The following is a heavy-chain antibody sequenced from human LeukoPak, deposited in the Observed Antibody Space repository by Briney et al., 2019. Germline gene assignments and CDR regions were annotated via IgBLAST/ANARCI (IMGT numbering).Heavy chain of an antibody. J-gene: IGHJ4*02. CDR1: GFTFSSYS. CDR2: ISSSSSYI. V-gene: IGHV3-21*01. D-gene: IGHD5-18*01. Sequence: GGSLRLSCAASGFTFSSYSMNWVRQAPGKGLEWVSSISSSSSYIYYADSVKGRFTISRDNAKNSLYLQMNSLGAEDTAVYYCARDTSGGYSYGYGYWGQGTLVTVSS. CDR3: ARDTSGGYSYGYGY.